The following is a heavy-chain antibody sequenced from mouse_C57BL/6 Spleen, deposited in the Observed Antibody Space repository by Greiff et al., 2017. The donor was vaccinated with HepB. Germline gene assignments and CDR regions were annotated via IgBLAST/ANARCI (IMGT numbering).Heavy chain of an antibody. CDR2: IYPGDGDT. J-gene: IGHJ2*01. CDR1: GYAFSSSW. CDR3: ARSGDGYYVGFDY. Sequence: QVQLQQSGPEPVKPGASVKISCKASGYAFSSSWMNWVKQRPGKGLEWIGRIYPGDGDTNYNGKFKGKATLTADKSSSTAYMQLSSLTSEDSAVYFCARSGDGYYVGFDYWGQGTTLTVSS. D-gene: IGHD2-3*01. V-gene: IGHV1-82*01.